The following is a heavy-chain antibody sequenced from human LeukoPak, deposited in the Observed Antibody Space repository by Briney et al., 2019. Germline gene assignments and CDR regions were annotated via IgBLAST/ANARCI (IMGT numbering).Heavy chain of an antibody. Sequence: GGSLRLSCAASGFIFSSYWMHWVRHAPGKGLAWVSRINTDGSSTSYADSVKGRFTISKNTLYLQMNSLRAEDTAVYYCARISIAVSGGFDYWGQGTLVTVSS. J-gene: IGHJ4*02. CDR1: GFIFSSYW. CDR3: ARISIAVSGGFDY. V-gene: IGHV3-74*01. CDR2: INTDGSST. D-gene: IGHD6-19*01.